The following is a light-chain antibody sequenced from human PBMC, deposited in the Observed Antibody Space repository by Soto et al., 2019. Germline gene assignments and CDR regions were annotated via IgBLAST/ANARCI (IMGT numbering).Light chain of an antibody. CDR2: QVT. CDR3: SSYTGSTNYV. V-gene: IGLV2-14*01. CDR1: SSDVGIYNY. Sequence: QSVLTQPASVSGSPGQSITISCTGTSSDVGIYNYVSWYQQHPSKAPKLMIYQVTNRPSGVSNRFSGSKSGNTASLTISGLQAEDEADYYCSSYTGSTNYVFGTGTKVT. J-gene: IGLJ1*01.